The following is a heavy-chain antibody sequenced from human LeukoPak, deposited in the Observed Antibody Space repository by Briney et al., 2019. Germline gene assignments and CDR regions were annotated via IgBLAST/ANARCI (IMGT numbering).Heavy chain of an antibody. D-gene: IGHD3-10*01. Sequence: PGGSLRLSCAASGFTFSSYGMHWVRQAPGKGLGWVAFIRYDGSNKYYADSVKGRFTISRDNSKNTLYLQMNSLGAEDTAVYYCAKDRLLWFGELLPPYYFDYWGQGTLVTVSS. CDR1: GFTFSSYG. V-gene: IGHV3-30*02. J-gene: IGHJ4*02. CDR2: IRYDGSNK. CDR3: AKDRLLWFGELLPPYYFDY.